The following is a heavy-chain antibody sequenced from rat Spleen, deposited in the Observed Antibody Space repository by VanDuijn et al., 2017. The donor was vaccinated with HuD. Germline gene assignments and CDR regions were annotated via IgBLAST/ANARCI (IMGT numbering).Heavy chain of an antibody. CDR2: IIYDGSRT. J-gene: IGHJ3*01. CDR1: GFTFSDYN. V-gene: IGHV5-7*01. CDR3: ARHGIYNNYGWFAY. D-gene: IGHD1-10*01. Sequence: EVQLVESGGGLVQPGSPLKLSCAASGFTFSDYNMAWVRQAPKKGLEWVGSIIYDGSRTYYRDSVKGRFTLSRENAKDTLYLQMDSLKSEDTASYYCARHGIYNNYGWFAYWGQGTLVTVSS.